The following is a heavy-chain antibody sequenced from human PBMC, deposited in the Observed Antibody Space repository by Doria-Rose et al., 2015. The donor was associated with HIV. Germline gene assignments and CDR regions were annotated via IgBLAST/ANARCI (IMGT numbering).Heavy chain of an antibody. CDR2: IFSDDEG. V-gene: IGHV2-26*01. CDR1: GVSLSSPGMG. Sequence: ESGPVLVKPTETLTLTCTVSGVSLSSPGMGVSWIRQPPGKALEWLANIFSDDEGSDKTSLKSRLTISRSTSKSQVVLTMTDMDPVDTATYYCARIKSSRWYHKYYFDFWGQGTLVIVSA. CDR3: ARIKSSRWYHKYYFDF. J-gene: IGHJ4*02. D-gene: IGHD6-13*01.